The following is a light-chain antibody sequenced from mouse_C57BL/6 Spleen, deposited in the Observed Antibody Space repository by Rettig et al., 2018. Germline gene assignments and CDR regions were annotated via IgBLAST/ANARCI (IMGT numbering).Light chain of an antibody. V-gene: IGKV5-39*01. Sequence: QSPATLSVTPGDRVSLSCRASQSISDYLHWYQQKSHESPRLLIKYASQSISGIPSRFSGSGSGSDFTLSINSVEPEDVGVYYCQNGHSFPYTFGGGTKLEIK. CDR2: YAS. J-gene: IGKJ2*01. CDR1: QSISDY. CDR3: QNGHSFPYT.